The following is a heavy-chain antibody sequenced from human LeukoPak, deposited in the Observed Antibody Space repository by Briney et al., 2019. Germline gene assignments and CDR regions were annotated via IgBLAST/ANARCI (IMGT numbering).Heavy chain of an antibody. V-gene: IGHV3-11*01. D-gene: IGHD3-10*01. CDR3: ARKAVLLWFGELLYYFDY. CDR2: ISSSGSTI. CDR1: GFTFSDYY. J-gene: IGHJ4*02. Sequence: GGSLRLSCAASGFTFSDYYMSWIRQAPGKGLEWVLYISSSGSTIYYADSVKGRFTISRDNAKNSLYLQMNSLRAEDTAVYYCARKAVLLWFGELLYYFDYWGQGTLVTVSS.